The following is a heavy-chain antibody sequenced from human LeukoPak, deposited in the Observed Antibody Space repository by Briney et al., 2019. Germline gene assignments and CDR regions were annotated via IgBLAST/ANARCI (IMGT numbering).Heavy chain of an antibody. Sequence: PGGSLRLSCAASGFTFSSYAMSWVRQAPGKGLEWVSAISGSGGSTYYADSVKDRFTISRDNSKNTLYLQMNSLRAEDTAVYYCAKGISSTSPTNWFDPWGQGTLVTVSS. CDR3: AKGISSTSPTNWFDP. CDR1: GFTFSSYA. CDR2: ISGSGGST. V-gene: IGHV3-23*01. D-gene: IGHD2-2*01. J-gene: IGHJ5*02.